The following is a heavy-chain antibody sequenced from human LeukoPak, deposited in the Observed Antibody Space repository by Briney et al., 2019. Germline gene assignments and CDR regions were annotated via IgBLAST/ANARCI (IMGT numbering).Heavy chain of an antibody. J-gene: IGHJ3*01. Sequence: GGSLRLSCAASGFTFDDYAMHWVREAPGKGLEWVSGISWNSGDKFYADSVKGRFTISRDNANNSLHLQMNTLRPEDMALYYCAKSSGCQVLLGGLDLWGLGTLVIVSS. CDR1: GFTFDDYA. CDR2: ISWNSGDK. CDR3: AKSSGCQVLLGGLDL. V-gene: IGHV3-9*03. D-gene: IGHD3-3*02.